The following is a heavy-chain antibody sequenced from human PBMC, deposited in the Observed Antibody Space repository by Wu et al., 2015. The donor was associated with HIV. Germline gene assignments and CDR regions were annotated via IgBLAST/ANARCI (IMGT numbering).Heavy chain of an antibody. V-gene: IGHV1-69*12. Sequence: QVQLVQSGAEVKKPGSSVKVSCKASGGTFSSYAISWVRQAPGQGLEWMGGIIPIFGTANYAQKFQGRVTITADESTSTAYMELSSLRSEDTAVYYCARGGYTAMATYYYYYYMDVWGKGDHGHRLL. CDR2: IIPIFGTA. CDR3: ARGGYTAMATYYYYYYMDV. J-gene: IGHJ6*03. D-gene: IGHD5-18*01. CDR1: GGTFSSYA.